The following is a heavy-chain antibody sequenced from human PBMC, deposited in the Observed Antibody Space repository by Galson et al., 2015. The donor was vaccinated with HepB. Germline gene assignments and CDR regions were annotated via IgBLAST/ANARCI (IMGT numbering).Heavy chain of an antibody. Sequence: SLRLSCAASGFTVSSNYMSWVRQAPGKGLEWVSSISGSGGSTYYADSVKGRFTISGDNSKNTVYLQMNSLRAEDTAIFYCARDRGSLGGSYFYMDVWGKGTTVTVSS. V-gene: IGHV3-23*01. J-gene: IGHJ6*03. CDR2: ISGSGGST. CDR3: ARDRGSLGGSYFYMDV. CDR1: GFTVSSNY. D-gene: IGHD3-16*01.